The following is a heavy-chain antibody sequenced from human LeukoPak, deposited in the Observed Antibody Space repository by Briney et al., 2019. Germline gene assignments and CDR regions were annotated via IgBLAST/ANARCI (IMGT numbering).Heavy chain of an antibody. CDR3: ARAQLLWFGELLNYFDY. J-gene: IGHJ4*02. D-gene: IGHD3-10*01. CDR2: INHSGST. CDR1: GGSFSGYY. V-gene: IGHV4-34*01. Sequence: PSETLSLTCAVYGGSFSGYYWGWIRQPPGKGLEWIGEINHSGSTNYNPSLKSRVTISVDTSKNQFSLKLSSVTAADTAVYYCARAQLLWFGELLNYFDYWGQGTLVTVSS.